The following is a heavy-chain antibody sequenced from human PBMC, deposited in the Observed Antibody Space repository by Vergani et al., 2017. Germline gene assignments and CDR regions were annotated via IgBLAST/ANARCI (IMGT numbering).Heavy chain of an antibody. CDR1: GFTFSSYS. J-gene: IGHJ4*02. CDR3: AGGGYSYGYGFDY. V-gene: IGHV3-48*04. CDR2: ISSSSSTI. Sequence: EVQLVESGGGLVQPGGSLRLSCAASGFTFSSYSMNWVRQAPGKGLEWVSYISSSSSTIYYADSVKGRFTISRDNAKNYLYLQMNSLRAEDTAVYYCAGGGYSYGYGFDYWGQGTLVTVSS. D-gene: IGHD5-18*01.